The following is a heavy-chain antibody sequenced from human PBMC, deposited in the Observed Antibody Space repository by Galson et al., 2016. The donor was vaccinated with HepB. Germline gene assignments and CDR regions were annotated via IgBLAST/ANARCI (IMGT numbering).Heavy chain of an antibody. J-gene: IGHJ4*02. CDR2: ISYNGINK. CDR3: AKVGDPLFLNVDY. Sequence: SLRLSCAASGFTFNTYAMHWVRQAPGRGLEWVAFISYNGINKYYADSVKGRFTISRDNAKNTLFLQINSLRPDDTGVYYCAKVGDPLFLNVDYWGQGTLITVSS. CDR1: GFTFNTYA. D-gene: IGHD2-21*02. V-gene: IGHV3-30-3*01.